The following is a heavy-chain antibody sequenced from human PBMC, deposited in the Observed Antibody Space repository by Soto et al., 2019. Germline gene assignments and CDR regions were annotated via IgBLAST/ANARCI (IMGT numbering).Heavy chain of an antibody. CDR2: TYYRSKWYS. CDR1: GDSVSNNRAA. Sequence: SQTLTDTCAISGDSVSNNRAAWNWIRQSPSRGLEWLGRTYYRSKWYSDYAVFVKSRITINPDTSKNQFSLQLDSVTPEDTAVYYCARGIAAAGGWFDPWGQGTLVTVSS. J-gene: IGHJ5*02. D-gene: IGHD6-13*01. CDR3: ARGIAAAGGWFDP. V-gene: IGHV6-1*01.